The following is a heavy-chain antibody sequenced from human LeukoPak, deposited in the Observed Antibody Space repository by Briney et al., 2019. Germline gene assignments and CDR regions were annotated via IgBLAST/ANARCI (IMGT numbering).Heavy chain of an antibody. CDR3: ARLDNWNYRGLDY. J-gene: IGHJ4*02. CDR1: GVTVSSNY. V-gene: IGHV3-53*01. Sequence: GGFLRLSCAASGVTVSSNYMSWVRQAPGKGLEWVSVIYSGGSTYYADSVKGRFTISRDNSKNTLYLQMNSLRAEDTAVYYCARLDNWNYRGLDYWGQGTLVTVSS. CDR2: IYSGGST. D-gene: IGHD1-7*01.